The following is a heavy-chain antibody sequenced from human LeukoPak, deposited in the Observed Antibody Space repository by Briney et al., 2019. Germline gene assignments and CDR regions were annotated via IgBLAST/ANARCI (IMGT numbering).Heavy chain of an antibody. CDR3: ARGNSQLAY. CDR1: GFTFNNYD. J-gene: IGHJ4*02. V-gene: IGHV3-23*01. CDR2: ISTSGGST. D-gene: IGHD3-16*01. Sequence: PGGSLRLSCAASGFTFNNYDMSWVRQAPGKGLEWVSSISTSGGSTYYADSVKGRFTISRDNSKNTLFLQMNSLRGDDTAVYYCARGNSQLAYWGQGTLVTASS.